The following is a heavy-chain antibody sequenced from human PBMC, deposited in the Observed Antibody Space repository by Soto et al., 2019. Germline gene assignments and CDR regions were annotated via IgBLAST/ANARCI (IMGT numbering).Heavy chain of an antibody. D-gene: IGHD4-4*01. CDR3: AREGVYSGNPFDY. Sequence: EVQLVESGGGLVQPGGSLRLSCAASGFTFSTYAMYWVRQAPGKGLEFVSAITTDGDTTYYARSVKGRFTISRDNSKNTLYLQMGTLRAEDMAVYYCAREGVYSGNPFDYWGQGTLVTVSS. J-gene: IGHJ4*02. CDR1: GFTFSTYA. V-gene: IGHV3-64*01. CDR2: ITTDGDTT.